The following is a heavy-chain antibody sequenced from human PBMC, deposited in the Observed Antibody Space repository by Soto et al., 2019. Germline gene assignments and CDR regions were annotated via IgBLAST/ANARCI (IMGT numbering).Heavy chain of an antibody. D-gene: IGHD5-18*01. J-gene: IGHJ4*02. Sequence: GASVKVSCKASGGTFSSYAISWVRQAPGQGLEWMGGIIPIFGTANYAQKFQGRVTITADESTSTAYMELSSLRSEDTAVYYCARGHRLAAMVILFDYWGQGTLVTVSS. CDR2: IIPIFGTA. CDR3: ARGHRLAAMVILFDY. CDR1: GGTFSSYA. V-gene: IGHV1-69*13.